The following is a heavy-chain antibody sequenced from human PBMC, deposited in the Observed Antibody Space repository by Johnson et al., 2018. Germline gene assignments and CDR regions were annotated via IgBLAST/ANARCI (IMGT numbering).Heavy chain of an antibody. V-gene: IGHV3-30-3*01. CDR3: ARANGYSGSVSGLFRAFDI. D-gene: IGHD1-26*01. CDR1: GFTFSSYA. CDR2: ISYDGSNK. J-gene: IGHJ3*02. Sequence: QVQLVESGGGVVQXGRSLRLXCAASGFTFSSYAMHWVRQAPGKGLEWVAVISYDGSNKYYADSVKGRFTISRDNSKNALSLQMNSLRAEDTAVYYCARANGYSGSVSGLFRAFDIWGQGTMVTVSS.